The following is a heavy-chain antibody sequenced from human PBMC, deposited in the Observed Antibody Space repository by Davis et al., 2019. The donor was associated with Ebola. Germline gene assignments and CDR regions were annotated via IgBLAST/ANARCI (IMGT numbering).Heavy chain of an antibody. Sequence: PGGSLRLSCAASGFTFSSYTMNWVRQAPGKGLAWLSYISSSGTTIYYADSVRGRFTISIDNAKNSLYLQMNSLRDEDTAVYYCARHYHDSSGYYYPGAFDMWGQGTMVTVSS. V-gene: IGHV3-48*02. CDR3: ARHYHDSSGYYYPGAFDM. CDR1: GFTFSSYT. CDR2: ISSSGTTI. D-gene: IGHD3-22*01. J-gene: IGHJ3*02.